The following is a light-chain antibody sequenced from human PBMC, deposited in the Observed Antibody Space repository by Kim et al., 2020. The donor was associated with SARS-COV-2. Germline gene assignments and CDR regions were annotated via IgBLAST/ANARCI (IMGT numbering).Light chain of an antibody. V-gene: IGLV2-23*02. CDR1: STDSGSKKC. Sequence: ITVSCTGHSTDSGSKKCVSGYQQHAGKPPKVVIDEVSKRPAGVSNRFSGSKSGNTASLTSSGLQAEDEADYYCCSYAGSGTYVFGTGTKVTVL. CDR3: CSYAGSGTYV. J-gene: IGLJ1*01. CDR2: EVS.